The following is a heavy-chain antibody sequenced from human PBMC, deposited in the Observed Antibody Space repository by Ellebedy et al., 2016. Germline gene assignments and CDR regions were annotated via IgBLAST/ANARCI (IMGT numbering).Heavy chain of an antibody. CDR2: MNQDGSEK. J-gene: IGHJ4*02. CDR1: GFTFGNYW. Sequence: GGSLRLSCAASGFTFGNYWMSWVRQAPGKGLEWVANMNQDGSEKYYVDSVKGRFTISRDNAKNSLFLQMNSLRAEDTAVYYCARDWIDTTTKGVDYWGQGTLVTVSS. D-gene: IGHD1-26*01. CDR3: ARDWIDTTTKGVDY. V-gene: IGHV3-7*03.